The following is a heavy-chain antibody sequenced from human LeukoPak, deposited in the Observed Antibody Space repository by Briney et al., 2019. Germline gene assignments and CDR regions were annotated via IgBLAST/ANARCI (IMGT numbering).Heavy chain of an antibody. Sequence: ASVKVSCKASGDTFGNYAINWVRQAPGQGLEWMGRIIPIFPKTDYAQKFLARVTITADRSTSTAYLEVSSLTSEDTAVYYCARDPKVRAVPDGRNDRNDPWGQGTLVIVSS. CDR3: ARDPKVRAVPDGRNDRNDP. J-gene: IGHJ5*02. V-gene: IGHV1-69*04. CDR1: GDTFGNYA. D-gene: IGHD1-1*01. CDR2: IIPIFPKT.